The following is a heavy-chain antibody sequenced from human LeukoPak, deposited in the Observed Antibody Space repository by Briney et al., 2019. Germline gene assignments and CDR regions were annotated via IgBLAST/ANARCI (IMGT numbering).Heavy chain of an antibody. CDR1: GYSFTSYW. CDR3: ARHGYSGSPGAHCDY. D-gene: IGHD1-26*01. V-gene: IGHV5-51*01. CDR2: IYPGVSDT. J-gene: IGHJ4*02. Sequence: GESLKISCKGSGYSFTSYWIGWVRQMPGKGLEWMGIIYPGVSDTRYSPSFQGQVTISADKSISTAYLQWSSLKASDTAMYYCARHGYSGSPGAHCDYWGQGTLVTVSS.